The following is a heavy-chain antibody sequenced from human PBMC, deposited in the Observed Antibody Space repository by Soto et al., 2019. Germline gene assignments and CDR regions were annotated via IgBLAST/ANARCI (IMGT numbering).Heavy chain of an antibody. CDR3: AKSPPEYYYDSSGYYSEGIYYFDY. CDR2: VSGSGGST. CDR1: GFTFSSYA. D-gene: IGHD3-22*01. J-gene: IGHJ4*02. Sequence: SGGSLRLSCAASGFTFSSYAMSWVRQAPGKGLEWVSAVSGSGGSTYYADSVKGRFTISRDNSKNTLYLQMNSLRAEDTAVYYCAKSPPEYYYDSSGYYSEGIYYFDYWGQGTLVTVSS. V-gene: IGHV3-23*01.